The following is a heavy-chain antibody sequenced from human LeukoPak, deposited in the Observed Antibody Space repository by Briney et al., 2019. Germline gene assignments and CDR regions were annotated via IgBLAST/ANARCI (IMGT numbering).Heavy chain of an antibody. V-gene: IGHV4-59*01. J-gene: IGHJ4*02. CDR1: GDSIIGYY. CDR3: ARGERLGPDF. CDR2: IHYSGST. Sequence: SETLSLTCTVSGDSIIGYYWSWIRQPPGKGLEWIGYIHYSGSTNYNPSLQSRDTISVDTSRSHFSLKLSSATAADTAVYYCARGERLGPDFWGQGTLVTVSS. D-gene: IGHD1-1*01.